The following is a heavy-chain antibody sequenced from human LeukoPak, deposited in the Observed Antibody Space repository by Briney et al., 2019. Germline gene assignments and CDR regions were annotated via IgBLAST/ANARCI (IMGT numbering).Heavy chain of an antibody. Sequence: PGGSLPLSCAASGLTFSSYAMSWVRQGPGKGLEWVSAISVSGNTYHADSVKGRFTISRDSYKNTLYLQMNSLRAEDAAVYYCAKAPVTTCSGAYCYPFDYWGQGTLVTVSS. CDR3: AKAPVTTCSGAYCYPFDY. D-gene: IGHD2-15*01. V-gene: IGHV3-23*01. CDR2: ISVSGNT. J-gene: IGHJ4*02. CDR1: GLTFSSYA.